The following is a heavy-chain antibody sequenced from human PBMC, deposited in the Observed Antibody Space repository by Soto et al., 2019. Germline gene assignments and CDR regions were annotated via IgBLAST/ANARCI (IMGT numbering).Heavy chain of an antibody. CDR1: GGNFSSYA. J-gene: IGHJ6*02. CDR3: ASDDIVVVPAAIPRGQEIYYGMDV. V-gene: IGHV1-69*01. Sequence: QVQLVQSGAEVKKPGSSVKVSCKASGGNFSSYAISWVRQAPGQGLEWMGGIIPIFGTANYAQKFQGRVTITADESTSTAYMELSSLRSEDTAVYYCASDDIVVVPAAIPRGQEIYYGMDVWGQGTTVTVSS. D-gene: IGHD2-2*02. CDR2: IIPIFGTA.